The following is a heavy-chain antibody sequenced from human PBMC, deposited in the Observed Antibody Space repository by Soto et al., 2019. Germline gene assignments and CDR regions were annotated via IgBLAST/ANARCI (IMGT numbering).Heavy chain of an antibody. V-gene: IGHV3-33*01. CDR1: GFAFSSYG. CDR3: AREITRALRYAFDI. J-gene: IGHJ3*02. CDR2: IWYDGSNK. D-gene: IGHD1-20*01. Sequence: GGSLRLSCAASGFAFSSYGMHWVRQAPGKGLEWVAVIWYDGSNKYYADSVKGRFTISRDNSKNTLYLQMNSLRAEDTAVYYCAREITRALRYAFDIWGQGTMVTVSS.